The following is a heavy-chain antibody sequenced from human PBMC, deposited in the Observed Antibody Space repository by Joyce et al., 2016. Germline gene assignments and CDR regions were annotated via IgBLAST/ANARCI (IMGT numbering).Heavy chain of an antibody. CDR1: GFTFSNAW. Sequence: EVQLVESGGGLINPGESLRLSCAASGFTFSNAWMSWGRQGPGKGLEWVGRVKSKTDGGTTDYITPVKGRFTISRDDSKNTLFLQMNSLKTEDTAVYYCTTGDYWGQGTLVTVSS. CDR2: VKSKTDGGTT. CDR3: TTGDY. J-gene: IGHJ4*02. V-gene: IGHV3-15*01.